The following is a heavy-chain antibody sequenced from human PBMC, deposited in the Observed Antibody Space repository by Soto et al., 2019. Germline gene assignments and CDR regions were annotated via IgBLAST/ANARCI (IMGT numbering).Heavy chain of an antibody. J-gene: IGHJ3*02. CDR1: GFTFSNYW. Sequence: ESGGALVQPGGSLRLSCAASGFTFSNYWMSWVRQAPGKGLEWVANMNQDGSEKYYVDSVKGRFTISRDNAKNSLYLQMNSLRAEDTAIYHCAREGYDILTGYSKDAFDIWGQGTMVTVSS. CDR2: MNQDGSEK. V-gene: IGHV3-7*01. CDR3: AREGYDILTGYSKDAFDI. D-gene: IGHD3-9*01.